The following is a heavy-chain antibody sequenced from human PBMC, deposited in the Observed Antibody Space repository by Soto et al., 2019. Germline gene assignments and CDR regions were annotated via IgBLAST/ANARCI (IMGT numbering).Heavy chain of an antibody. CDR1: GFTFSSYA. CDR3: ARGEDIVVVERPNYYYYMDV. V-gene: IGHV3-23*01. CDR2: ISGSGGST. Sequence: GGSLRLSCAASGFTFSSYAMSWVRQAPGKGLEWVSAISGSGGSTYYADSVKGRFTISRDNSKNTLYLQMNSLRSEDTAVYYCARGEDIVVVERPNYYYYMDVWGKGTTVTVSS. J-gene: IGHJ6*03. D-gene: IGHD2-2*01.